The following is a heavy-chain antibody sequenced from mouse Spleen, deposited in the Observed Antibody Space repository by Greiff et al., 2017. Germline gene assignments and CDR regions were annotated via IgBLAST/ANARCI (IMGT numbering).Heavy chain of an antibody. CDR1: GYTFTSYD. CDR2: IYPRDGST. Sequence: VQLQQSGPELVKPGASVKLSCKASGYTFTSYDINWVKQRPGQGLEWIGWIYPRDGSTKYNEKFKGKATLTVDTSSSTAYMELHSLTSEDSAVYFCARGGYYVRYAMDYWGQGTSVTVSS. J-gene: IGHJ4*01. V-gene: IGHV1-85*01. D-gene: IGHD2-3*01. CDR3: ARGGYYVRYAMDY.